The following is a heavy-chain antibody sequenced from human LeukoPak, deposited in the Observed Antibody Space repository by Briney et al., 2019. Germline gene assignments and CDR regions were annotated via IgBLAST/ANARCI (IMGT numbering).Heavy chain of an antibody. D-gene: IGHD2-21*02. Sequence: PGGSLRLSCAASGFTFSSYSMNWVRQAPGKGLEWVSSISSSSSYIYYADSVKGRFTITRDNSKNTLYLQMNSLRAEDTAVYYCARNEQAHCGGDCYQHWFDPWGQGTLVTVSS. CDR1: GFTFSSYS. V-gene: IGHV3-21*01. J-gene: IGHJ5*02. CDR3: ARNEQAHCGGDCYQHWFDP. CDR2: ISSSSSYI.